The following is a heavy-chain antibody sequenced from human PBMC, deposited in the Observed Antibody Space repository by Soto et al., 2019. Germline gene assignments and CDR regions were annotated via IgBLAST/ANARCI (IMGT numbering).Heavy chain of an antibody. CDR2: MSGSGGST. CDR1: GFFFSDYS. Sequence: EVQLLESGGDLVQPGGSLRLSCAASGFFFSDYSMSWVRQAPGKGLEWVSGMSGSGGSTYYADSVKGRFTISRNNFKNTLYLQMNSLRGDDTAVYYCARSLGNTWNGHYFFYWGQGTLLTVSS. CDR3: ARSLGNTWNGHYFFY. D-gene: IGHD1-1*01. V-gene: IGHV3-23*01. J-gene: IGHJ4*02.